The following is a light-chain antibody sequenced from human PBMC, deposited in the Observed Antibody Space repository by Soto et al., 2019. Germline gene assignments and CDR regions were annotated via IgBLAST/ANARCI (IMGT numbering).Light chain of an antibody. CDR1: SSDVGGYNY. V-gene: IGLV2-14*01. CDR3: CSSTTTSTLV. Sequence: QSALTQPASVSGSPGQSIAISCTGTSSDVGGYNYVSWYQQHPGKAPKLMLYEVSNRPSGVSSRFSGSKSGSTASLTISGPQAEDEGDYYCCSSTTTSTLVFGTGTKLTVL. CDR2: EVS. J-gene: IGLJ1*01.